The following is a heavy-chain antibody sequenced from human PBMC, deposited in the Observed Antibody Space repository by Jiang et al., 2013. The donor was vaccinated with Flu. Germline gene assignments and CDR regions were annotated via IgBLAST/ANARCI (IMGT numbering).Heavy chain of an antibody. CDR3: ARGWYGDLTTEYNWFDP. CDR1: GYTFTGYY. D-gene: IGHD4-17*01. V-gene: IGHV1-2*06. J-gene: IGHJ5*02. Sequence: GAEVKKPGASVKVSCKASGYTFTGYYMHWVRQAPGQGLEWMGRINPNSGGTNYAQKFQGRVTMTRDTSISTAYMELSRLRSDDTAVYYCARGWYGDLTTEYNWFDPWGQGTLVTVSS. CDR2: INPNSGGT.